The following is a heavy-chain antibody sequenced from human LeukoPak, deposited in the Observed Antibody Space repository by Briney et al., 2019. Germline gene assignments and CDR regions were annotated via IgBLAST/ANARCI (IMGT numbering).Heavy chain of an antibody. V-gene: IGHV4-30-2*01. CDR1: GGSISSGGYY. Sequence: TLSLTCTVSGGSISSGGYYWSWIRQPPGKGLEWIGYIYHSGSTYYNPSLKSRVTISVDTSKNQFSLKLSSVTAADTAVYYCARRYCSGGSCYVSAFDIWGQGTMVTVSS. J-gene: IGHJ3*02. D-gene: IGHD2-15*01. CDR2: IYHSGST. CDR3: ARRYCSGGSCYVSAFDI.